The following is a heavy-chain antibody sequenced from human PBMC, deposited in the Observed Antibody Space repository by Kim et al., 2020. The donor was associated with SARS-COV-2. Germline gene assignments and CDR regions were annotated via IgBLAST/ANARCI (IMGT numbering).Heavy chain of an antibody. D-gene: IGHD6-19*01. CDR1: GGSFSGYY. J-gene: IGHJ6*04. CDR2: INHSGST. CDR3: ARGSRIAVARSSKVGYYYYGMDV. V-gene: IGHV4-34*01. Sequence: SETLSLTCAVYGGSFSGYYWSWIRQPPGKGLEWIGEINHSGSTNYNPSLKSRVTISVDTSKNQFSLKLSSVTAADTAVYYCARGSRIAVARSSKVGYYYYGMDVWGKGTTVTVSS.